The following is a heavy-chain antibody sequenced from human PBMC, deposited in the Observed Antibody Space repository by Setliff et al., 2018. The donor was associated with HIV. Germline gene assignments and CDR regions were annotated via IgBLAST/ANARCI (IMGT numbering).Heavy chain of an antibody. J-gene: IGHJ5*02. CDR3: AYDSNAYYYVYWGGGVYNWFDP. CDR2: INHSGIT. V-gene: IGHV4-34*01. D-gene: IGHD3-22*01. Sequence: PSETLSLTCTVYGGSFSGYYWSWIRQPPGKGLEWMGEINHSGITNDNPFLKSRVTISVDTSKNQFSLKLRSVTAADTAVYYCAYDSNAYYYVYWGGGVYNWFDPWGQGTLVTVSS. CDR1: GGSFSGYY.